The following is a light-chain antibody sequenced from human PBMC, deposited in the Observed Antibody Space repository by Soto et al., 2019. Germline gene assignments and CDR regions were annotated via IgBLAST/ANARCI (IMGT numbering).Light chain of an antibody. CDR2: CES. J-gene: IGKJ5*01. CDR1: QGIXSN. V-gene: IGKV3D-11*03. CDR3: RQRRNLPTRT. Sequence: DIVVTQCPATLSVSPGERATLACRASQGIXSNLCWYERKPGQAPRVLIXCESTRATAIAARFSGSGSGRDSALTLSSLGPEAFAVYYCRQRRNLPTRTFGQGTRLEI.